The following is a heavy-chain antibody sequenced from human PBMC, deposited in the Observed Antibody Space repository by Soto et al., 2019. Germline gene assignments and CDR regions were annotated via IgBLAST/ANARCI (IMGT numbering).Heavy chain of an antibody. D-gene: IGHD3-9*01. CDR2: IYWDDDK. CDR3: AHMGRYYDILTGYSWTIDY. Sequence: QITLKESGPTLVKPTQTLTLTCTFSGFSLSTSGVGVGWIRQPPVKALERLALIYWDDDKRYSPSLKSRFTITPATSQKQVVLTMTNMDPVDPPTYYCAHMGRYYDILTGYSWTIDYWGQGTLVTVSS. CDR1: GFSLSTSGVG. J-gene: IGHJ4*02. V-gene: IGHV2-5*02.